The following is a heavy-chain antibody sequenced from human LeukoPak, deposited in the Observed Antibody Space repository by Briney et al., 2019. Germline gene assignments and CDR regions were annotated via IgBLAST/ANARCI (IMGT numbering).Heavy chain of an antibody. V-gene: IGHV4-39*01. Sequence: SETLSLTCTVSGGSISSGTYYWGWVRQPPGKGLEWIGSIYYSGSTSYNPSLKSRVTISVDTSKNQFSLKLDFVTAADTAVYYCARNASDSGTSYFDYWGQGTLVTVSS. CDR1: GGSISSGTYY. CDR3: ARNASDSGTSYFDY. D-gene: IGHD1-26*01. CDR2: IYYSGST. J-gene: IGHJ4*02.